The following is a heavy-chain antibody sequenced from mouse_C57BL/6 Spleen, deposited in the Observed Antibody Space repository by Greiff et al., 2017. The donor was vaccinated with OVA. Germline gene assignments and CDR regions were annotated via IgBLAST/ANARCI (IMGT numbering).Heavy chain of an antibody. CDR3: ARQAAQDYFDY. J-gene: IGHJ2*01. CDR2: IYPGDGDT. V-gene: IGHV1-80*01. Sequence: QVQLQQSGAELVKPGASVKISCKASGYAFSSYWMNWVKQRPGKGLEWIGQIYPGDGDTNYNGKFKGKATLTADKSSSTAYMQLSSLTSEDSAVYFCARQAAQDYFDYWGQGTTLTVSS. CDR1: GYAFSSYW. D-gene: IGHD3-2*02.